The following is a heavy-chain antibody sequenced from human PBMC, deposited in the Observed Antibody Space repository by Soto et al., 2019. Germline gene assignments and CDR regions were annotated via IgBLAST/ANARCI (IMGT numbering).Heavy chain of an antibody. CDR1: GFTFSSYS. J-gene: IGHJ4*02. D-gene: IGHD6-6*01. V-gene: IGHV3-21*01. CDR3: ARDQGNSYDY. CDR2: ISSSSSYI. Sequence: EVQLVESGGGLVKPGGSLRLSCAASGFTFSSYSLNWVRQAPGKGLEWVSSISSSSSYIYYEDSVRGRLTICRDNAKKSLYLQMNSLRADDTAVYYCARDQGNSYDYWGQGTLVTVSS.